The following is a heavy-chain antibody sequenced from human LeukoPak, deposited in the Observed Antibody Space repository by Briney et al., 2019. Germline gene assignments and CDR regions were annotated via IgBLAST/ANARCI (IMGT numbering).Heavy chain of an antibody. CDR3: AKCMSGSGVCLNFDS. V-gene: IGHV3-23*01. Sequence: PGGSLRLSCEASGFTFTTYAMSWVRQAPGKGLQWVSGISSGDISTYYTDSVKGRFTISRDNSKNTLYLQINSLRAEDTAVYYCAKCMSGSGVCLNFDSWGQGILVTVSS. D-gene: IGHD2-21*02. J-gene: IGHJ4*02. CDR2: ISSGDIST. CDR1: GFTFTTYA.